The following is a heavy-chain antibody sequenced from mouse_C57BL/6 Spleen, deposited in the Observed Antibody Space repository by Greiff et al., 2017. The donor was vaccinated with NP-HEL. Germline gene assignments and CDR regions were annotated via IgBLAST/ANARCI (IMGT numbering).Heavy chain of an antibody. V-gene: IGHV5-9*01. Sequence: EVQLVESGGGLVKPGGSLKLSCAASGFTFSSYTMSWVRQTPEKRLEWVATISGGGGNTYYPDSVKGRFTISRDNAKNTLYLQMSSLRSEDTALYYCARRLGYAMDYWGQGTSVTVSS. D-gene: IGHD4-1*01. CDR2: ISGGGGNT. CDR3: ARRLGYAMDY. CDR1: GFTFSSYT. J-gene: IGHJ4*01.